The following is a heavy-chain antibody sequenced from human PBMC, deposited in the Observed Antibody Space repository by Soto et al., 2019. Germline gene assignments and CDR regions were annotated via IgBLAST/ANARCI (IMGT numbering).Heavy chain of an antibody. Sequence: SETLSLTCTVSGGSISSYCWSWIRQPPGKGLEWIGYIYYSGSTNYNPSLKSRVTISVDTSKNQFSLKLSSVTAADTAVYYCARGAVRGVTNYYYYGMDVWGQGTTVTVS. CDR1: GGSISSYC. CDR2: IYYSGST. V-gene: IGHV4-59*01. CDR3: ARGAVRGVTNYYYYGMDV. J-gene: IGHJ6*02. D-gene: IGHD3-10*01.